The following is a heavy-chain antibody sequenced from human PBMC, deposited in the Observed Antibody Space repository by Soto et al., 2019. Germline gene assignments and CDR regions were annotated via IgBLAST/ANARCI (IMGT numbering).Heavy chain of an antibody. J-gene: IGHJ3*02. Sequence: GGSLRLSCAASGFTFSSYAMNWVRQAPGKGLEWVSVSSGSGDSTYYADSVKGRFTISRDNSKNTLYLQMNSLRAEDTAVYYCARDDSRAYYYDAFDIWGQGTMVTVSS. V-gene: IGHV3-23*01. CDR1: GFTFSSYA. D-gene: IGHD3-22*01. CDR3: ARDDSRAYYYDAFDI. CDR2: SSGSGDST.